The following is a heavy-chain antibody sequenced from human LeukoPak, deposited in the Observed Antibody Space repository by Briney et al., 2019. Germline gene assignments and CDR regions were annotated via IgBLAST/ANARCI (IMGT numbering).Heavy chain of an antibody. D-gene: IGHD1-26*01. J-gene: IGHJ4*02. CDR1: GFTFSSYS. V-gene: IGHV3-21*01. CDR3: AREEYSGSYYFDY. CDR2: ISSSSSYI. Sequence: GGSLRLSCAASGFTFSSYSMNWVRQAPGKGLEWVSSISSSSSYIYYADSVKGRFTFSRDNAKNSLYLQMNSLRAEDTAVYYCAREEYSGSYYFDYWGQGTLVTVSS.